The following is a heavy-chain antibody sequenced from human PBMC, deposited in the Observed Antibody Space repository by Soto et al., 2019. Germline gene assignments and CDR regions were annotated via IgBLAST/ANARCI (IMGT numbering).Heavy chain of an antibody. V-gene: IGHV4-39*01. CDR1: CGSISSSSYY. Sequence: SETLSLTRTVSCGSISSSSYYWGWIRQPPGKGLEWIGSIYYSGSTYYNPSLKSRVTISVDTSKNQFSLKLSSVTAADTAVYYGARNFGILAENWWFEPWGQGNRVTVSS. D-gene: IGHD1-26*01. J-gene: IGHJ5*02. CDR3: ARNFGILAENWWFEP. CDR2: IYYSGST.